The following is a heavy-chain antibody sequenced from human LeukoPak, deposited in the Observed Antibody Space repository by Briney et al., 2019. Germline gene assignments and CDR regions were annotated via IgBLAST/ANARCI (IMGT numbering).Heavy chain of an antibody. D-gene: IGHD6-13*01. V-gene: IGHV3-21*01. CDR3: VREQGPSYSSIWSYFDY. J-gene: IGHJ4*02. CDR1: GLTFSPYT. CDR2: ISSDSYYI. Sequence: PGGSLRLSCAASGLTFSPYTMNWVRPAPGKGREWVSSISSDSYYIYYADSVQGRFYVSRDNARNSLFLQMNSLRAEDTAVYYCVREQGPSYSSIWSYFDYWGQGTLVTV.